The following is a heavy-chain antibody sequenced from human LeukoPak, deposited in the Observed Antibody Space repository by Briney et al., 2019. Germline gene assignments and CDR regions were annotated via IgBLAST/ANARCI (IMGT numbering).Heavy chain of an antibody. D-gene: IGHD1-26*01. Sequence: PSETLSLTCTVSGGSISSGDYYWSWIRQPPGKGLEWIGYIYYSGSTYYNPSLKSRVTISVDTSKNQFSLKLSSVAAADTAVYYCARDEVGARPLDPWGQGTLVTVSS. J-gene: IGHJ5*02. CDR3: ARDEVGARPLDP. CDR2: IYYSGST. CDR1: GGSISSGDYY. V-gene: IGHV4-30-4*01.